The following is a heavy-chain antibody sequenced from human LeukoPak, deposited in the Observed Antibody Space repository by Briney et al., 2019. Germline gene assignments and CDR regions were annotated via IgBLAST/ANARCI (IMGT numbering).Heavy chain of an antibody. J-gene: IGHJ4*02. V-gene: IGHV4-34*01. D-gene: IGHD6-19*01. CDR1: GGSFSGYY. Sequence: SETLSLTCAVYGGSFSGYYWSWIRQPPGKGLEWIGEINHSGSTNYNPSLKSRVTISVDTSKNQFSLKLSSVTAADTAVYYCARVRGWPSRESWGQGTLVTVSS. CDR2: INHSGST. CDR3: ARVRGWPSRES.